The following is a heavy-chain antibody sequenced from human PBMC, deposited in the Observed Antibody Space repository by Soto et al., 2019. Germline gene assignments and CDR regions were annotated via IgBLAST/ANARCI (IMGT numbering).Heavy chain of an antibody. CDR3: AKEVSGPALVRRSYGMDV. Sequence: PGGSLRLSCAASGFTFGSYGMHWVRPGPGKGLEWVAVISYDGSNKYSADSVKGRLTISRDNSKNTLYLQMNSLRAEDTAVYYCAKEVSGPALVRRSYGMDVWGQETTVTVS. V-gene: IGHV3-30*18. CDR2: ISYDGSNK. J-gene: IGHJ6*02. D-gene: IGHD5-12*01. CDR1: GFTFGSYG.